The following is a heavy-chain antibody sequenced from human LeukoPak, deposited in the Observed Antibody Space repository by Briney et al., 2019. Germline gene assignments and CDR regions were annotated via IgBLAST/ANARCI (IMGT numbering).Heavy chain of an antibody. CDR1: GGSISSSSYY. CDR3: ARYDRSGYSLEL. V-gene: IGHV4-39*07. D-gene: IGHD3-22*01. CDR2: IYYSGST. Sequence: SETLSLTCTVSGGSISSSSYYWGWIRQPPGKGLEWIGSIYYSGSTYYNPSLKSRVTISVDTSKNQFSLKLSSVSAADTAVYYCARYDRSGYSLELWGQEPWSPSPQ. J-gene: IGHJ4*02.